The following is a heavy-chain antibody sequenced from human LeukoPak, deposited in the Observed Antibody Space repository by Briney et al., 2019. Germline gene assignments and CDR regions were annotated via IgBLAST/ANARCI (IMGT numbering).Heavy chain of an antibody. Sequence: SETLSLTCTVSGGSISSSSYYWGWIRQPPGEGLEWIGSIYYSGSTYYNPSLKCRVTISVDTSKNQFSLKLSSVTAADTAVYYCARAAGILYYYYMDVWGKGTTVTVSS. J-gene: IGHJ6*03. D-gene: IGHD2-2*02. V-gene: IGHV4-39*07. CDR2: IYYSGST. CDR3: ARAAGILYYYYMDV. CDR1: GGSISSSSYY.